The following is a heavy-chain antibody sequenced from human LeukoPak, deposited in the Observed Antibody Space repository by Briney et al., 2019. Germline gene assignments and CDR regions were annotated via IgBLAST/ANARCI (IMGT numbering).Heavy chain of an antibody. V-gene: IGHV3-23*01. CDR2: ISGSGGST. CDR1: GFTFSSYA. D-gene: IGHD5-24*01. CDR3: AKDTSPPKVATIGPTNFDY. J-gene: IGHJ4*02. Sequence: PGGSLRLSCAASGFTFSSYAMSWVRQAPGKGLEWVSAISGSGGSTYYADSVKGRFTISRDNSKNTLYLQMNSLRAEDTAVYYCAKDTSPPKVATIGPTNFDYWGQGTLVTVSS.